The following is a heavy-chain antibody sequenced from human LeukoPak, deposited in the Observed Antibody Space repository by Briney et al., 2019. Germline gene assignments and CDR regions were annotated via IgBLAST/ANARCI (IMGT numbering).Heavy chain of an antibody. CDR2: IYYSGST. CDR1: GGSISSGGYY. D-gene: IGHD3-22*01. V-gene: IGHV4-31*03. Sequence: SETLSLTCTVSGGSISSGGYYWSWIRQHPGKGLEWIGYIYYSGSTYYNPSLKSRVTISVDTSKNQFSLKLSSVTAADTAAYYCARAPWYYYDSSGYPHWFDPWGQGTLVTVSS. CDR3: ARAPWYYYDSSGYPHWFDP. J-gene: IGHJ5*02.